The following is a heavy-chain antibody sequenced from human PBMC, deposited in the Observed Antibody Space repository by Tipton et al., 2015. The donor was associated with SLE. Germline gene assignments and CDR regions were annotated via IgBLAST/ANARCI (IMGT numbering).Heavy chain of an antibody. D-gene: IGHD6-19*01. Sequence: TLSLTCAVYGGSFSGYYWSWIRQPPGKGLEWIGEMNYSGSTRYNPSLKSRVTISVDTSKNQFSLKLSSVTAADTAVYYCARDGIAVSGRGYFDCWGQGILVTVSA. J-gene: IGHJ4*02. CDR1: GGSFSGYY. V-gene: IGHV4-34*01. CDR3: ARDGIAVSGRGYFDC. CDR2: MNYSGST.